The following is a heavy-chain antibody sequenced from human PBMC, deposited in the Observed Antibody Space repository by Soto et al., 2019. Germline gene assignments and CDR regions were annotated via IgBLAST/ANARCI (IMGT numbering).Heavy chain of an antibody. CDR2: INVGNRNT. CDR3: ARDLAVSSMFYFDY. D-gene: IGHD6-19*01. Sequence: ASVKVSCKASGYAFSRYTMYWVRQAPGQGLEWMGWINVGNRNTEYSQKFQGRITIARDTSASTAYMELSSLRSEDTAVYYCARDLAVSSMFYFDYWGQGTLVTVS. CDR1: GYAFSRYT. V-gene: IGHV1-3*01. J-gene: IGHJ4*02.